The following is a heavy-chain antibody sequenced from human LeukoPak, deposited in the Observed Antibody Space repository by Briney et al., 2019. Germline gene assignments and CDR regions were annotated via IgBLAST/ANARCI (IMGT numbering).Heavy chain of an antibody. D-gene: IGHD5-18*01. CDR3: ARPKRGYSYGYAYYYYMDV. Sequence: SETLSLTCTVSGGSISSYYWSWIRQPPGKGLEWIGYIYYSGSTNYNPSLKSRVTISVDTSKNQFSLKLSSVTAADTAVYYCARPKRGYSYGYAYYYYMDVWGKGTTVTISS. CDR2: IYYSGST. J-gene: IGHJ6*03. V-gene: IGHV4-59*01. CDR1: GGSISSYY.